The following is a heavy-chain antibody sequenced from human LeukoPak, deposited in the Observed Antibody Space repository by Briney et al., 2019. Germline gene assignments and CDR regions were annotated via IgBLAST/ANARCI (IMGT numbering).Heavy chain of an antibody. CDR3: ARLGICSSTSCYTAALYWYFDL. CDR2: IYYSGST. V-gene: IGHV4-59*01. CDR1: GGSISSYY. Sequence: SETLSLTCTVSGGSISSYYWSWIRQPPGKGLEWIGYIYYSGSTNYNPSLKSRVTISVDTSKNQFSLKLSSVTAADTAVCYCARLGICSSTSCYTAALYWYFDLWGRGTLVPVSS. D-gene: IGHD2-2*02. J-gene: IGHJ2*01.